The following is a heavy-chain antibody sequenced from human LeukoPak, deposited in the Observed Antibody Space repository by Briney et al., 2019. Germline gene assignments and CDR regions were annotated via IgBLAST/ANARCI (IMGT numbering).Heavy chain of an antibody. V-gene: IGHV2-70*11. J-gene: IGHJ4*02. CDR2: IDWDDDK. D-gene: IGHD6-13*01. CDR3: ARGRWYVDY. Sequence: ESGPTLVNPAQTLTLTCTLSGFSLRTRGMCVSWIRQPPGKALEWLARIDWDDDKYYSTSLKTRLTISKGTSKNQVVLTMTNMDPVDTATYYCARGRWYVDYWGQGTLVTVSS. CDR1: GFSLRTRGMC.